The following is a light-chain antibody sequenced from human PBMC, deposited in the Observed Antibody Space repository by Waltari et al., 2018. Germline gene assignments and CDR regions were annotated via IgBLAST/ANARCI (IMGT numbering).Light chain of an antibody. CDR3: QHYHSLPYT. CDR2: DVS. Sequence: DIQMTQSPSSLSAAVGDRVTITCRASQDISKYLSWFQQKAGKAPQLLIHDVSNLEAGVPSRFSGTGSGTDFSFTITSLQPEDIATYYCQHYHSLPYTFGRGTKLQIK. J-gene: IGKJ2*01. V-gene: IGKV1-33*01. CDR1: QDISKY.